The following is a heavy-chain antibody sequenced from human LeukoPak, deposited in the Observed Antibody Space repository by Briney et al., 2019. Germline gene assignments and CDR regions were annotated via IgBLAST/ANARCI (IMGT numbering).Heavy chain of an antibody. CDR2: IHSSGST. CDR3: ARMLWQQPYYFDY. Sequence: SETLSLTCTVSGGSISSYYWTWIRQPPGRGLEWIGYIHSSGSTNYNPSLKSRVTISVDTSKNQFSLKLTSVTPADTAVYYCARMLWQQPYYFDYWGQGSLVTVSS. V-gene: IGHV4-59*01. J-gene: IGHJ4*02. CDR1: GGSISSYY. D-gene: IGHD6-13*01.